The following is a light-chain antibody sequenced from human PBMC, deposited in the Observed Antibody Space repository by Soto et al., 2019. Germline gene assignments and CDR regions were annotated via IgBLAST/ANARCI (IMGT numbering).Light chain of an antibody. J-gene: IGKJ5*01. CDR1: PSVTNY. Sequence: PGERATLSCRASPSVTNYLAWYQQEPGQPPRLLIYGAFNRAAGIPARFSGSGSGTDFTLTISSLEPEDSAVYYCQQRNIWPPVTFGQGTRLEIK. V-gene: IGKV3-11*01. CDR2: GAF. CDR3: QQRNIWPPVT.